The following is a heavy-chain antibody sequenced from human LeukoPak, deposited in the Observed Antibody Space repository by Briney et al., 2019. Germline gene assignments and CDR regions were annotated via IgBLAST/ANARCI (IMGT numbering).Heavy chain of an antibody. D-gene: IGHD2-15*01. V-gene: IGHV3-53*01. J-gene: IGHJ6*03. Sequence: GGSLRLSCAASGFTFSSYAMHWVRQAPGKGLEWVSVIYSGGSTYYADSVKGRFTISRDNSKNTLYLQMNSLRAEDTAVYYCARADVVVVAATPFYYYMDVWGKGTTVTVSS. CDR2: IYSGGST. CDR3: ARADVVVVAATPFYYYMDV. CDR1: GFTFSSYA.